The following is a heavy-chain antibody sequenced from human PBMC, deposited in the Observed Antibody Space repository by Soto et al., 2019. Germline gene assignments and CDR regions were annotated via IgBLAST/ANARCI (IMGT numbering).Heavy chain of an antibody. Sequence: QVQLVQSGAEVKKPGSSVKVSCKASGGTFNNNGVTWVRQAPGQGLEWMGGLIPIFGTASYARTFQCRVRIFEDESTSTAYMELTSLRYADPAVYYCAIDRIHCDRSGYSGRRLFDSWGQGNLVTVSS. V-gene: IGHV1-69*01. CDR1: GGTFNNNG. J-gene: IGHJ5*01. CDR3: AIDRIHCDRSGYSGRRLFDS. CDR2: LIPIFGTA. D-gene: IGHD3-22*01.